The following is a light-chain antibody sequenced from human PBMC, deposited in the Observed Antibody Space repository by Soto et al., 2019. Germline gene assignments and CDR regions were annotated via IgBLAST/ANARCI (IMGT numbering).Light chain of an antibody. Sequence: QSALTQPASVSGSPGQSITISCTGTSSDVGGYNYVSWYQQHPGKAPKLMIYDVSNRPSGVSNRFSGSKSGNTASLTISGXXXXXEADYYCSSYTSSSTPLYVFGTGTKLTVL. V-gene: IGLV2-14*01. CDR1: SSDVGGYNY. CDR3: SSYTSSSTPLYV. CDR2: DVS. J-gene: IGLJ1*01.